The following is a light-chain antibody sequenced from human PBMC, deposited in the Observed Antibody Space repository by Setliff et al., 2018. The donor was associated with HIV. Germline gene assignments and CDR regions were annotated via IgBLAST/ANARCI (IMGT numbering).Light chain of an antibody. CDR3: CSYAGSSTYV. CDR2: EVN. CDR1: SSDVGSYNL. J-gene: IGLJ1*01. V-gene: IGLV2-23*02. Sequence: QSVLTQPASVSGSPGQSITMSCTGTSSDVGSYNLVSWYQQHPGKAPKLMLYEVNKRPSGVSNRFSGSKPGNTASLTISGLQAEDEADYYCCSYAGSSTYVFGTGTKVTVL.